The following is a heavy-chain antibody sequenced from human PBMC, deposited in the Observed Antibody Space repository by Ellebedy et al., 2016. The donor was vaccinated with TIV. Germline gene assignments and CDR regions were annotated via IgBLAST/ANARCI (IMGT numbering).Heavy chain of an antibody. V-gene: IGHV3-74*01. D-gene: IGHD1-26*01. CDR1: GFTFSSYW. Sequence: PGGSLRLSCAASGFTFSSYWMHWVRQAPGKGLVWVSRINSDGSSTSYADSVKGRFTISRDNAQNTLYLQMDTLRAEDTAVYYCARAVKWVDVFDIWGQGTMVTVSS. CDR3: ARAVKWVDVFDI. J-gene: IGHJ3*02. CDR2: INSDGSST.